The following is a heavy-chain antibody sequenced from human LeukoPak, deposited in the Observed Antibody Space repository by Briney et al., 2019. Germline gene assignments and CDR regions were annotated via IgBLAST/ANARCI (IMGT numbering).Heavy chain of an antibody. CDR1: GHTFTSYY. J-gene: IGHJ5*02. Sequence: ASVKVSCKASGHTFTSYYMHWVRQAPGQGLEWMGIINPSGGTTSYAQTFQGRVTMTRDTSTSTAYMELSRLRSDDTAVYYCARGTDVDTAIMPEYNWFDPWGQGTLVTVSS. CDR2: INPSGGTT. V-gene: IGHV1-46*01. CDR3: ARGTDVDTAIMPEYNWFDP. D-gene: IGHD5-18*01.